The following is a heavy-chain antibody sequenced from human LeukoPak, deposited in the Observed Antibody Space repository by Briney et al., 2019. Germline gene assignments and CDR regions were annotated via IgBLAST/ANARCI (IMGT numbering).Heavy chain of an antibody. Sequence: PGGSLRLSCAASGLTFSSYAMHWVRQAPGKGLEWVAVISYDGSNKYYADSVKGRFTISRDNSKNTLYLQMNSLRAEDTAVYYCARDGVDYYDSSGYYRYYYYYMDVWGKGTTVTVS. V-gene: IGHV3-30*01. D-gene: IGHD3-22*01. CDR2: ISYDGSNK. CDR3: ARDGVDYYDSSGYYRYYYYYMDV. J-gene: IGHJ6*03. CDR1: GLTFSSYA.